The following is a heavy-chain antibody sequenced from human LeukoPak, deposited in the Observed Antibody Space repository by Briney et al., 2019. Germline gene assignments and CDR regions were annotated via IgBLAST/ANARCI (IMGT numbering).Heavy chain of an antibody. CDR1: GLTFSSYG. V-gene: IGHV3-23*01. D-gene: IGHD5-24*01. Sequence: GGSLRLSCAASGLTFSSYGMSWVRQAPGRGLEWVSAISTTGGTTYYADSVKGRFTVSRDNSKETLYLQMNSLTAEDTAVYYCAKAGVELATISPFDIWGQGTMVTVSS. CDR3: AKAGVELATISPFDI. CDR2: ISTTGGTT. J-gene: IGHJ3*02.